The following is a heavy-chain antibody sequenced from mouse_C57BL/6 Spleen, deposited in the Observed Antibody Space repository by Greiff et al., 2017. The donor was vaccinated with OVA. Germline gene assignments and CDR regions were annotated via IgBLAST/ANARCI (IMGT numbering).Heavy chain of an antibody. J-gene: IGHJ3*01. D-gene: IGHD1-1*02. Sequence: VQLKESGPGLVKPSQSLSLTCSVTGYSITSGYYWNWIRQFPGNKLEWMGYISYDGSNNYNPSLKNRISITRDTSKNQFFLKLNSVTTEDTATYYCASVVRAWFAYWGQGTLVTVSA. CDR1: GYSITSGYY. V-gene: IGHV3-6*01. CDR3: ASVVRAWFAY. CDR2: ISYDGSN.